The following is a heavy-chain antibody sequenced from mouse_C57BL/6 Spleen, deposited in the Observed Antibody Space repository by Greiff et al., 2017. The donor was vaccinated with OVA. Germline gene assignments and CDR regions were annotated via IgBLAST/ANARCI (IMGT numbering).Heavy chain of an antibody. CDR1: GYSITSGYY. CDR3: AREDYGSSHWYFDV. Sequence: VQLKESGPGLVKPSQSLSLTCSVTGYSITSGYYWNWIRQFPGNKLEWMGYISYDGSNNYNPSLKNRISITRDTSKNQFFLKLNSVTTEDTATYYCAREDYGSSHWYFDVWGTGTTVTVSS. D-gene: IGHD1-1*01. V-gene: IGHV3-6*01. J-gene: IGHJ1*03. CDR2: ISYDGSN.